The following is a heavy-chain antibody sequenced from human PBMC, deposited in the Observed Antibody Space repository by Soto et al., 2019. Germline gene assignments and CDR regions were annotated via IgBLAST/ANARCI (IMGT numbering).Heavy chain of an antibody. V-gene: IGHV3-23*01. CDR2: ISAGGGGNT. J-gene: IGHJ5*02. Sequence: EVQLWESGGGLVQPGGSLRLSCTVSGFSFSSSAMSWVRQAPGKGLEWVSGISAGGGGNTYYADSVKGRFTISRDKSKLYLQMNSLRAEDTALYHGAKEMITASLGQGTLGTGSS. CDR1: GFSFSSSA. D-gene: IGHD2-21*02. CDR3: AKEMITAS.